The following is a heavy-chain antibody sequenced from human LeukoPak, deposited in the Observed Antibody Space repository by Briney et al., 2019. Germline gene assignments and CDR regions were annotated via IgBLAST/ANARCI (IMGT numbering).Heavy chain of an antibody. CDR3: ARRGAARRYDGLDV. CDR1: GGSISSYY. D-gene: IGHD6-6*01. V-gene: IGHV4-59*08. Sequence: PSETLSLTCTVSGGSISSYYWSWIRQPPGKGLEWIGYIYYSGSTSYNPSLRSRVTMSVDTSKNQFSLNLRSMTAADTAVYYCARRGAARRYDGLDVWGQGTTVTVSS. J-gene: IGHJ6*02. CDR2: IYYSGST.